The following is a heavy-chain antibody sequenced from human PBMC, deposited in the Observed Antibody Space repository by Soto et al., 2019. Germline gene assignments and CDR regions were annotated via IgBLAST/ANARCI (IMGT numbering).Heavy chain of an antibody. Sequence: EVQLVESGGGLVQPGGSLRLSCAASGFTFSSYEMNWVRQAPGKGLEWVSYISSSGSTIYYADSVQGRFTISRDNAKNSLYLQMNSLRAEDTAVYYCARDDILTTPRDYYYYGMDVWGQGTTVTVSS. J-gene: IGHJ6*02. CDR2: ISSSGSTI. D-gene: IGHD3-9*01. CDR1: GFTFSSYE. V-gene: IGHV3-48*03. CDR3: ARDDILTTPRDYYYYGMDV.